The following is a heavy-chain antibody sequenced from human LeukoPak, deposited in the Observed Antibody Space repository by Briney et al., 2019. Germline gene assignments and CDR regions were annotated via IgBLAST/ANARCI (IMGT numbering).Heavy chain of an antibody. CDR3: ARQGYDSSGYHQYYFDY. CDR2: IYPSDSDT. D-gene: IGHD3-22*01. Sequence: GESLKISCKGSGYSFTSYWIGWVRQMPGKGLEWMGIIYPSDSDTRYSPSFQGQVTISADKSISTAYLQWSSLKASDTAMYYCARQGYDSSGYHQYYFDYWGQGTLVTVSS. J-gene: IGHJ4*02. CDR1: GYSFTSYW. V-gene: IGHV5-51*01.